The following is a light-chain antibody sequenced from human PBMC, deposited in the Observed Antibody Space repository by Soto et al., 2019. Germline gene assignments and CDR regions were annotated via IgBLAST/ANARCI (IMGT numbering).Light chain of an antibody. J-gene: IGKJ2*02. CDR3: QQRSNWPGGT. V-gene: IGKV3-11*01. Sequence: EIVLTQSLATLSLSPGERATLSCRASQSVSSYLAWYQQKPGQAPRLLIYDASNRATGIPARFSGSGSGTDFTLTISSLEPEDFAVYYCQQRSNWPGGTFGQGTKLEIK. CDR1: QSVSSY. CDR2: DAS.